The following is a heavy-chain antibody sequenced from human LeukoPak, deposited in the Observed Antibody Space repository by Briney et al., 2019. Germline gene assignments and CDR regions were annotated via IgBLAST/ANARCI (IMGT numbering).Heavy chain of an antibody. CDR3: ASVGAPLPF. J-gene: IGHJ4*02. D-gene: IGHD1-26*01. V-gene: IGHV4-28*01. CDR1: GYSISSSNW. Sequence: SEPLSLTCAVSGYSISSSNWWGWVRQPPGKGREWIGYIYYSGSTYYNPSLKSRVTMSVGTSKNQFSLKLSSVTAVDTAVYYCASVGAPLPFWGQGTLVTVSS. CDR2: IYYSGST.